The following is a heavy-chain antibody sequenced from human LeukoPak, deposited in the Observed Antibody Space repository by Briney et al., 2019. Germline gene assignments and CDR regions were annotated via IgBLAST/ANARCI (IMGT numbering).Heavy chain of an antibody. V-gene: IGHV1-46*01. Sequence: GASVKVSCKASGYTFTSYYMHWVRQAPGQGLEWMGIINPSAGSTNYAQKFQGRVTMTRDMSTSTVCMELSSLRSEDTAVYYCARGYDFWSGYYRSWGQGTLVTVSS. J-gene: IGHJ4*02. CDR2: INPSAGST. D-gene: IGHD3-3*01. CDR1: GYTFTSYY. CDR3: ARGYDFWSGYYRS.